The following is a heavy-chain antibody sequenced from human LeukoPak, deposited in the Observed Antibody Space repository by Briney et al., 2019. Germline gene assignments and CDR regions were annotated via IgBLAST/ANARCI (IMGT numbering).Heavy chain of an antibody. V-gene: IGHV3-48*03. J-gene: IGHJ4*02. D-gene: IGHD4-23*01. CDR2: ISSCGGAV. CDR1: GFAFHTYE. CDR3: ARMDYAGNWPDY. Sequence: GGSLRLFCATSGFAFHTYEKNWVRQAPGKGLEWLSYISSCGGAVYYADSVKGRLTISRDNAKNSLFLQMNSLRAEDTALYYCARMDYAGNWPDYWGQGTLVTVSS.